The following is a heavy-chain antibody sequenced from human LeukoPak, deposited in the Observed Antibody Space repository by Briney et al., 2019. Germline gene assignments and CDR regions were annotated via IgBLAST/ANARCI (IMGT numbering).Heavy chain of an antibody. V-gene: IGHV3-21*01. CDR2: ISSSSSYI. CDR1: GFTFSSYS. J-gene: IGHJ4*02. CDR3: ARHPNWNFDS. Sequence: GGSLGLSCAASGFTFSSYSMNWVRQAPGKGLEWVSSISSSSSYIYYADSVKGRFTIFRDNAKNSLYLQMNNLRAEDTAVYYCARHPNWNFDSWGQGTLVTVSS. D-gene: IGHD1-1*01.